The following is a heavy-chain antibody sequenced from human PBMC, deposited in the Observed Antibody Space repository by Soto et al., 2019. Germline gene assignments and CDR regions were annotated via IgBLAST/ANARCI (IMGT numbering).Heavy chain of an antibody. CDR1: GGTFSSYA. Sequence: SVKVSCKTSGGTFSSYAISWVRQAPGQGLEWMGGIVPIVDTSTYAQKFQGRVTITADESTSTAYMELSSLRSDDTAIYYCVRDVAMPGYPDNWGQETLVTVSS. CDR2: IVPIVDTS. J-gene: IGHJ4*02. D-gene: IGHD5-12*01. V-gene: IGHV1-69*13. CDR3: VRDVAMPGYPDN.